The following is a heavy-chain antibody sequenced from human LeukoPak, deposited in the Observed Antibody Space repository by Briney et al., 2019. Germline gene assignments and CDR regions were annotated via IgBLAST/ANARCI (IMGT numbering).Heavy chain of an antibody. CDR1: GGSISSYY. CDR3: ARGGVDYDSSGLIDS. J-gene: IGHJ4*02. CDR2: IYYSGST. D-gene: IGHD3-22*01. Sequence: SETLSLTCTVSGGSISSYYWSWIRQPPGKGLEWIGYIYYSGSTNYNPSLKSRVTISVDTSKNQFSLKLSSVTAADTAAYYCARGGVDYDSSGLIDSWGQGTLVTVSS. V-gene: IGHV4-59*01.